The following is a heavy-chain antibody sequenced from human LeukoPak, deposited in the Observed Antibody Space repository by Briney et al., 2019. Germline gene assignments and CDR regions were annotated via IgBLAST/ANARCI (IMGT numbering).Heavy chain of an antibody. V-gene: IGHV1-18*01. CDR2: ISGYNGKT. CDR3: AREPAAARFDY. D-gene: IGHD6-13*01. J-gene: IGHJ4*02. Sequence: ASVKVPCKASGYIFTSYGISWVRQAPGQGLEWMGWISGYNGKTSYAQELRGRVTMTTDTSTDTAYMELRSLTSDDTAVYYCAREPAAARFDYWGQGTLVTVSS. CDR1: GYIFTSYG.